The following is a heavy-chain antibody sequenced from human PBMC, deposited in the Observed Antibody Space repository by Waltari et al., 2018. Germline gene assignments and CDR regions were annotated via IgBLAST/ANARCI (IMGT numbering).Heavy chain of an antibody. CDR3: ARLVTTVFYYYYGMDV. V-gene: IGHV4-34*01. CDR2: INHSGST. CDR1: GGSFSGYY. D-gene: IGHD4-4*01. Sequence: QVQLQQLGAGLLTPSETLSLTCAVYGGSFSGYYWTWLRQPPGKGLEWIGEINHSGSTNYNPSLKSRVTISVDTSKNQFSLKLSSVTAADTAVYYCARLVTTVFYYYYGMDVWGQGTTVTVSS. J-gene: IGHJ6*02.